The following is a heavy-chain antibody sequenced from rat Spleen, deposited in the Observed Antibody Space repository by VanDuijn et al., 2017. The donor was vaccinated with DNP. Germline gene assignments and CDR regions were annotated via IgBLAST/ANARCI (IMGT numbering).Heavy chain of an antibody. J-gene: IGHJ4*01. CDR3: ARHDSGDPWDA. V-gene: IGHV5-7*01. CDR2: ISYDGSRT. Sequence: EVQLVESGGGLVQPGRSLKLSCAASGFTFSDYAMAWVRQAPKKGLEWVATISYDGSRTYYRDSVKGRFTISRDNAKNTLYLQMDSLRSEETATYYCARHDSGDPWDAWGQGTSVTVSS. CDR1: GFTFSDYA. D-gene: IGHD1-1*01.